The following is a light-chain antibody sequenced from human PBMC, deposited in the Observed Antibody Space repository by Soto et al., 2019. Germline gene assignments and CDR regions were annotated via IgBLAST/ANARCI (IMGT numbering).Light chain of an antibody. V-gene: IGLV2-14*01. J-gene: IGLJ1*01. CDR3: SSYRTAGPFV. CDR2: EVS. Sequence: QSALTQPASVSGSPGQSIAISCTGTSSDVGGYNYVSWYQQLPGKAPKLLISEVSNRPSGVSHRFSGSKSGNTASLTISGLQAEDEADYYCSSYRTAGPFVFGNGTKVTV. CDR1: SSDVGGYNY.